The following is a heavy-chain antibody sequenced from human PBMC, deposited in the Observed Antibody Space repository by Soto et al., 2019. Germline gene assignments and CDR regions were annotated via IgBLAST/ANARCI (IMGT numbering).Heavy chain of an antibody. D-gene: IGHD5-12*01. CDR3: AKSRDVEMATMAPYYYGMDV. CDR2: ISYDGSNK. CDR1: GFTFSSYG. J-gene: IGHJ6*02. V-gene: IGHV3-30*18. Sequence: GGSLRLSCAASGFTFSSYGMHWVRQAPGKGLEWVAVISYDGSNKYYADSVKGRFTISRDNSKNTLYLQMNSLRAEDTAVYYCAKSRDVEMATMAPYYYGMDVLGQGTTVTVSS.